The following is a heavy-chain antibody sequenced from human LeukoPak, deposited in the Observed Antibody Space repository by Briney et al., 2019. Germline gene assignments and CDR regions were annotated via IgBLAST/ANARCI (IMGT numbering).Heavy chain of an antibody. CDR2: IYYSGST. CDR1: GGSISSGGYY. CDR3: AKDLQDIVVVPAAIGGY. Sequence: SETLSLTCTVSGGSISSGGYYWSWIRQHPGKGLEWIGYIYYSGSTYYNPSLKSRVTISVDTSKNQFSLKLSSVTAADTAVYYCAKDLQDIVVVPAAIGGYWGQGTLVTVSS. J-gene: IGHJ4*02. V-gene: IGHV4-31*03. D-gene: IGHD2-2*02.